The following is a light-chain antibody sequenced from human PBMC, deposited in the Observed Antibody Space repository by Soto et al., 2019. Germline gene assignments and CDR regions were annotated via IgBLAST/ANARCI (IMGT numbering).Light chain of an antibody. CDR3: QQYETFSGT. J-gene: IGKJ1*01. V-gene: IGKV1-5*03. CDR1: QSISSW. CDR2: TAS. Sequence: DIQMTQSPSTLSASVGDRVTITCRASQSISSWLAWYQQKPGKAPKLLIYTASSLESGVPSRFSGSGAGTEFTLTISSLQPDDFATYYCQQYETFSGTLGPGTKVDIK.